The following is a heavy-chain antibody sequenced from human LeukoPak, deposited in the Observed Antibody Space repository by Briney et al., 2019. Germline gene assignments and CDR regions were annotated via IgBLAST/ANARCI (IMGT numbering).Heavy chain of an antibody. J-gene: IGHJ4*02. CDR1: GFTFSNFA. CDR3: AKDTHFDY. Sequence: PGGSLRLSCAASGFTFSNFAMSWVRQAPGKGLEWVSTISSSGGSTHYVDSVKGRFTISRDNSKNTLYLQMNSLRAEDTAVYCCAKDTHFDYWGQRTLVTVSS. CDR2: ISSSGGST. V-gene: IGHV3-23*01.